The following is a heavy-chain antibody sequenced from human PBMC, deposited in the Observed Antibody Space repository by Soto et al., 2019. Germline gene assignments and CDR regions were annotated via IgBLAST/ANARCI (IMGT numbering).Heavy chain of an antibody. V-gene: IGHV3-72*01. CDR2: TRNKANSYTT. CDR1: GFTFSDHY. J-gene: IGHJ4*02. CDR3: ARVTCYYDSSGYCFGDWGLDY. D-gene: IGHD3-22*01. Sequence: EVQLVESGGGLVQPGGSLRLSCAASGFTFSDHYMDWVRQAPGKGLEWVGRTRNKANSYTTEYAASVKGRFTISRDDSKXXLXLXXNSRKTEDTAVYYCARVTCYYDSSGYCFGDWGLDYWGQGTLVTVSS.